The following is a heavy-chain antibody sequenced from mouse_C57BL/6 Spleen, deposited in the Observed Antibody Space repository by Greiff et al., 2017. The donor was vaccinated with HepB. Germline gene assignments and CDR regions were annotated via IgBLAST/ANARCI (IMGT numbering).Heavy chain of an antibody. CDR1: GFNIKDYY. CDR2: IDPEDGDT. CDR3: TTGVGDYDPDY. Sequence: VQLQQSGAELVRPGASVKLSCTASGFNIKDYYMHWVKQRPEQGLEWIGRIDPEDGDTEYAPKFQCKATMTADTSSNTAYLQLSSLTSEDTAVYYCTTGVGDYDPDYWGQRTTLTVSS. D-gene: IGHD2-4*01. J-gene: IGHJ2*01. V-gene: IGHV14-1*01.